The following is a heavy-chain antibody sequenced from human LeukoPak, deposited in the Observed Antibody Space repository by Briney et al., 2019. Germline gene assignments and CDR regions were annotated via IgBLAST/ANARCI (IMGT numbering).Heavy chain of an antibody. Sequence: GGSLRLSCAASGFTFSNAWMSWVRQAPGKGLEWVGRIKRKTDGWPTDYAAPVEGRFTISRDNSKNTLFLQMNSLKTEDTGVYYCTTALHGDYFYYYMDVWGKGTTVTISS. CDR2: IKRKTDGWPT. D-gene: IGHD4-17*01. J-gene: IGHJ6*03. CDR1: GFTFSNAW. CDR3: TTALHGDYFYYYMDV. V-gene: IGHV3-15*01.